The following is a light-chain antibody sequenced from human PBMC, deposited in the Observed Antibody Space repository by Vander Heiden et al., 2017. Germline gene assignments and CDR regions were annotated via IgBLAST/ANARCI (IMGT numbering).Light chain of an antibody. CDR1: SSDVGGYNY. J-gene: IGLJ2*01. V-gene: IGLV2-14*01. CDR3: SSYTSSSTLVV. CDR2: EVS. Sequence: SALTQPASGSGSPGPSITISCTGPSSDVGGYNYVSWYQQNPGKAPKLMIYEVSNRPSGVSNRFPGSKSGNTASLTISGLQAEDEADYYCSSYTSSSTLVVFGGGTKLTVL.